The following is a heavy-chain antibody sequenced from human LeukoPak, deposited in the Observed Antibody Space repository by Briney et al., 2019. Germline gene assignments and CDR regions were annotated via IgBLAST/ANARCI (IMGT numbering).Heavy chain of an antibody. V-gene: IGHV4-31*03. J-gene: IGHJ4*02. CDR1: GGSINSGGYY. Sequence: TLSLTCSVSGGSINSGGYYWSWIRQHPGRGLEWIGYISYSGTTYYNPSLKSRVTISMDTSKNQFSLKLSSVTAADTAVYYCARAAAGYFDYWGQETLVTVSS. CDR3: ARAAAGYFDY. D-gene: IGHD6-13*01. CDR2: ISYSGTT.